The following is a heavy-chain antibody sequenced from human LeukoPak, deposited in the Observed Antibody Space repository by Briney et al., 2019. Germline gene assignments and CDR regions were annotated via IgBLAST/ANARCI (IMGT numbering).Heavy chain of an antibody. V-gene: IGHV4-34*01. Sequence: SETLSLTCAVYGGSFSGYYWSWIRQPPGKGLEWIGEINHSGSTNYNPSLKSRVTISVDTSKNQFSLKLSSVTAADTAVYYCARGRYSSLPIHYWGQGTLVTVSS. J-gene: IGHJ4*02. CDR2: INHSGST. CDR1: GGSFSGYY. D-gene: IGHD6-19*01. CDR3: ARGRYSSLPIHY.